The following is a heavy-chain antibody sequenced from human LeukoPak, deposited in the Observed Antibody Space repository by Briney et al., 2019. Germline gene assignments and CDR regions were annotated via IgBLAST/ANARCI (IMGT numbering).Heavy chain of an antibody. Sequence: ASVKVSCKASGYTFTGYYMHWERQAPGHGLGWMGWINPNSGGTKYAQKFQGRVTMTRDTSISTDYMELSRLRSDDTAVYYCARSMITFGEVIVTLFDYWGQGTLLTVLS. CDR1: GYTFTGYY. D-gene: IGHD3-16*02. CDR2: INPNSGGT. J-gene: IGHJ4*02. V-gene: IGHV1-2*02. CDR3: ARSMITFGEVIVTLFDY.